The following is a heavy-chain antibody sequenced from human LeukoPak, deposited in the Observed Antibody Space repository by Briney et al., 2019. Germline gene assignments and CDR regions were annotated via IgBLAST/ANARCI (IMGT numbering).Heavy chain of an antibody. V-gene: IGHV3-21*01. CDR1: GFTFSSYA. Sequence: PGGSLRLSCAASGFTFSSYAMSWVRQAPGKGLEWVSSISSSSSYIYYADSVKGRFTISRDNAKNSLYLQMNSLRAEDTAVYYCASFPRVGAQPDGYWGQGTLVTVSS. J-gene: IGHJ4*02. D-gene: IGHD1-26*01. CDR2: ISSSSSYI. CDR3: ASFPRVGAQPDGY.